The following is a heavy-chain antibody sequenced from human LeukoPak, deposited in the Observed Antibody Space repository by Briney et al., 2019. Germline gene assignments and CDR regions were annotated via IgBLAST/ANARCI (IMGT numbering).Heavy chain of an antibody. D-gene: IGHD4-17*01. CDR3: ARYGDYIFDY. J-gene: IGHJ4*02. CDR1: GGSISSYY. CDR2: IYYSGST. V-gene: IGHV4-59*01. Sequence: SETLSLTCTVSGGSISSYYWSWIRQSPGRGLEWIGYIYYSGSTIYNPSLKSRVTISIDTSKNQFSLNLSSVTAADTAVYYCARYGDYIFDYWGQGILVTVSS.